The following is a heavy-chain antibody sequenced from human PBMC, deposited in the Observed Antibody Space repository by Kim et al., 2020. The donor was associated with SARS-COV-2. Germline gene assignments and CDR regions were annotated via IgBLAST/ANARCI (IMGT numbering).Heavy chain of an antibody. CDR1: GGTFSSYA. D-gene: IGHD6-19*01. CDR2: IIPIFGTA. Sequence: SVKVSCKASGGTFSSYAISWVRQAPGQGLEWMGGIIPIFGTANYAQKFQGRVTITADESTSTAYMELSSLRSEDTAVYYCARGEQWLVSMVVSYFDYWGRGTLVTVSS. CDR3: ARGEQWLVSMVVSYFDY. J-gene: IGHJ4*02. V-gene: IGHV1-69*13.